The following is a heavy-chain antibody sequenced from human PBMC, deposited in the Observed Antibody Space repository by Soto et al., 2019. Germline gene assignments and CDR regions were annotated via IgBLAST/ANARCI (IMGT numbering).Heavy chain of an antibody. D-gene: IGHD2-15*01. V-gene: IGHV4-34*01. CDR1: GGSFSGYY. J-gene: IGHJ5*02. Sequence: SETLSLTFAVYGGSFSGYYWSWIRQPPGKGLEWIGEINHSGSTNYNPSLKSRVTISVATSKNQFSLKLSSVTAADTAVYYCARGSVAAKGNWFDPWGQGTLVTVSS. CDR3: ARGSVAAKGNWFDP. CDR2: INHSGST.